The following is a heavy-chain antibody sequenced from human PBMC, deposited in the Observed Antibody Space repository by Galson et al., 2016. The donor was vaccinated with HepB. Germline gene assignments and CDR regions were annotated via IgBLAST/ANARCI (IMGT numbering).Heavy chain of an antibody. Sequence: SLRLSCAASGFAVSSNYMSWVRQAPGKGLEWVSVIYSGGNTFYTDSVKGRFTISRDNSKNTLYLQMNSLSVEDTAVYYCVRSSSFNWNYDYYFDYWGQGTLVTVSS. CDR3: VRSSSFNWNYDYYFDY. V-gene: IGHV3-53*01. CDR2: IYSGGNT. J-gene: IGHJ4*02. CDR1: GFAVSSNY. D-gene: IGHD1-7*01.